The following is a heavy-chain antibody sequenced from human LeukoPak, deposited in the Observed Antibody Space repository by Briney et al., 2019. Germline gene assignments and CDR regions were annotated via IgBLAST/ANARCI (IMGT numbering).Heavy chain of an antibody. V-gene: IGHV3-20*04. D-gene: IGHD1-26*01. CDR1: GFNFDDYV. Sequence: GGSLRLSCAASGFNFDDYVMSWVRQAPGKGLEWVSGINWNGGSRGYADSVKGRFTISRDNAKNSLYLQMNSLRAEDTAVYYCANFLSGSYHFDYWGQGTLVTVSS. CDR3: ANFLSGSYHFDY. CDR2: INWNGGSR. J-gene: IGHJ4*02.